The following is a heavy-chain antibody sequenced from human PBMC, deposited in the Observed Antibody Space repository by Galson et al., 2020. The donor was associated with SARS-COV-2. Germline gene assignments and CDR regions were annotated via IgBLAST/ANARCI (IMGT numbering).Heavy chain of an antibody. D-gene: IGHD6-19*01. V-gene: IGHV4-61*01. Sequence: SETLSLTCTVSGGSVSSGSYYWSWIRQPPGKGLEWIGYIYYSGSTNYNPSLKSRVTISVDTSKNQFSLKLSSVTAADTAVYYCARSLAGTHDAFDIWGQGTMVTVSS. CDR3: ARSLAGTHDAFDI. CDR1: GGSVSSGSYY. J-gene: IGHJ3*02. CDR2: IYYSGST.